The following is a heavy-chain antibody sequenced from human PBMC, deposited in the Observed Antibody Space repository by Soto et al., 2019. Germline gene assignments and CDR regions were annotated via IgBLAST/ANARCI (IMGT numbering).Heavy chain of an antibody. J-gene: IGHJ4*02. CDR2: IYYSGST. CDR3: ARGEWDSSRYYYVGY. D-gene: IGHD3-22*01. V-gene: IGHV4-31*03. Sequence: QVQLQESGPGLVKPSQTLSLTCTVSGGSISSGGYYWSWIRQHPGKGLEWIGYIYYSGSTYYNPSIKRRVTISVDTSKNQFSLKLNSVTAADTSVYYCARGEWDSSRYYYVGYWGQGTLVTVSS. CDR1: GGSISSGGYY.